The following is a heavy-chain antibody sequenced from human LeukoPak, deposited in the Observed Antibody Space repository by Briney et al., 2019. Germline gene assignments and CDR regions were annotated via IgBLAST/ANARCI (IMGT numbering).Heavy chain of an antibody. CDR1: GGSISSHY. Sequence: SETLSLTCTVSGGSISSHYWSWIRQPPGKGLEWIGYIYYSGSTNYNPSLKSRVTISVDTSKNQFSLRLSSVTAADTAVYCCARGSGFWSGYGLDYWGQGTLVTVSS. CDR3: ARGSGFWSGYGLDY. CDR2: IYYSGST. J-gene: IGHJ4*02. V-gene: IGHV4-59*11. D-gene: IGHD3-3*01.